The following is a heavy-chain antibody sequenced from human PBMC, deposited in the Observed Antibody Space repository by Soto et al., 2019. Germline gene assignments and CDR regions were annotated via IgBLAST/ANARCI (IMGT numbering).Heavy chain of an antibody. V-gene: IGHV1-18*01. J-gene: IGHJ4*02. CDR3: ARVGGSGSGGRDFDN. CDR2: TVANRGST. Sequence: QVELVQSGAEVTKPGASVKISCKTPGNTFFGYGLSWVRQAPGQGLEWIGWTVANRGSTIYAQKFQGRVTVTTGRTKDTSYLELEGLKSGGTALVFCARVGGSGSGGRDFDNWGQGTLVTVSS. CDR1: GNTFFGYG. D-gene: IGHD3-10*01.